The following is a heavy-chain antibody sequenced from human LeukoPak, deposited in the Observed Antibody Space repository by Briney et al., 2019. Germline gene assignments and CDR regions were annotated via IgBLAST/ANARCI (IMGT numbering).Heavy chain of an antibody. CDR2: IIPIFGTA. Sequence: SVKVSCKASGGTFSSYAISWVRQAPGQGLEWMGGIIPIFGTANYAQKFQGRVTITVDESTSTAYMELSRLRSDDTAVYYCASNLLAGYYYYMDVWGKGTTVTVSS. J-gene: IGHJ6*03. CDR3: ASNLLAGYYYYMDV. V-gene: IGHV1-69*01. CDR1: GGTFSSYA. D-gene: IGHD2-15*01.